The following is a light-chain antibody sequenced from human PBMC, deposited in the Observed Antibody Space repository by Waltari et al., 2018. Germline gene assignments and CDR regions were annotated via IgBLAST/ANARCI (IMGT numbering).Light chain of an antibody. CDR3: RSRGASGVGAA. CDR1: SLRRYY. CDR2: DKN. Sequence: TQDPAVSVAVGQTVRTTCQGDSLRRYYASWYQQRPGQAPIHVMYDKNDRPSGVPARFSGCSSDNTASLTVRGGQGGDEADYYCRSRGASGVGAAFAGWTKLTVV. J-gene: IGLJ2*01. V-gene: IGLV3-19*01.